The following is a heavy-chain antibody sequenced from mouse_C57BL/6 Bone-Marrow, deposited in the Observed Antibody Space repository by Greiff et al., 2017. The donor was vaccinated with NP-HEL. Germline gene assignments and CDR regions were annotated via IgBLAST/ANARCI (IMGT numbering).Heavy chain of an antibody. CDR3: AREGLGDY. CDR2: INPGSGGT. Sequence: QVQLQQSGAELVRPGTSVKVSCKASGYAFTNYLIEWVKRRPGQGLEWIGVINPGSGGTNYNEKFKGKATLTADKSSSTAYMQLSSLTSEDSAVYFCAREGLGDYWGQGTTLTVSS. V-gene: IGHV1-54*01. CDR1: GYAFTNYL. J-gene: IGHJ2*01. D-gene: IGHD3-3*01.